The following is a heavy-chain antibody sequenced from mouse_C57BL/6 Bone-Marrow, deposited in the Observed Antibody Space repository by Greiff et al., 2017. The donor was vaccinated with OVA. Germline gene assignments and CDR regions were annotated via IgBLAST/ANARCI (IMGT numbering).Heavy chain of an antibody. CDR2: LDPETGGT. CDR3: TANWDDKAWFAY. V-gene: IGHV1-15*01. D-gene: IGHD4-1*02. CDR1: GYTFTDYE. Sequence: VQLQQSGAELVRPGASVTLSCKASGYTFTDYEMHWVKQTPVHGLEWIGALDPETGGTAYNQKFKGKAILTADKSSSTAYMELRSLTSEDSAVYYCTANWDDKAWFAYWGQGTLVTVSA. J-gene: IGHJ3*01.